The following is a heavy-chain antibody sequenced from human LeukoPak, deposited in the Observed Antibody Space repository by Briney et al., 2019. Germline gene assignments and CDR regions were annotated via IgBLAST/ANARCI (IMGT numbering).Heavy chain of an antibody. D-gene: IGHD2-2*01. V-gene: IGHV1-2*02. CDR2: INPNSGGT. CDR3: AAVVVPAAIVVYDDY. CDR1: GYTFTGYY. Sequence: ASVKVSCKASGYTFTGYYMHWVRQAPGQGLEWMGWINPNSGGTNYAQKFQGRVTMTRDTSISTAYMELSRLRSDDTAVYYCAAVVVPAAIVVYDDYWGQGTLVTVSS. J-gene: IGHJ4*02.